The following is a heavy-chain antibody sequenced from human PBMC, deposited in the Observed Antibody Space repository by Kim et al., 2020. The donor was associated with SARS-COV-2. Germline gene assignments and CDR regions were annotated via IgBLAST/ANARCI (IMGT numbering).Heavy chain of an antibody. V-gene: IGHV4-39*01. CDR1: GGSISSSSYY. CDR3: PRRLVGAIYYFDY. J-gene: IGHJ4*02. CDR2: IYYSGST. Sequence: SETLSLTCTVSGGSISSSSYYWCWIRQPPGKGLEWIGSIYYSGSTYYNPSLTSRVTISVDTSKNQFSLRLRSVTAADTAVYSCPRRLVGAIYYFDYWGQG. D-gene: IGHD1-26*01.